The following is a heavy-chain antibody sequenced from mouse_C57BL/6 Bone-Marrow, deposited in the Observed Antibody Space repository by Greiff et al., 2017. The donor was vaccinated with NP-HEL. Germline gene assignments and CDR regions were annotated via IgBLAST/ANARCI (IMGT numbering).Heavy chain of an antibody. V-gene: IGHV1-54*01. Sequence: QVQLQQSGAELVRPGTSVKVSCKASGYAFTNYLIEWVKQRPGQGLEWIGVINPGSGGTNYNEKFKGKATLTADKSSSTAYMQLSSLTSEDTAVYFCARSLLRVADWGQGTLVTVAA. CDR3: ARSLLRVAD. J-gene: IGHJ3*01. CDR1: GYAFTNYL. D-gene: IGHD6-1*01. CDR2: INPGSGGT.